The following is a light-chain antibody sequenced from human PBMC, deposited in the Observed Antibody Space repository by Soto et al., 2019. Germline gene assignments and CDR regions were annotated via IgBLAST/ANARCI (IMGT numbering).Light chain of an antibody. V-gene: IGLV2-14*03. Sequence: QSALTQPASVSGSPGQSITIPCTGSSSDIGLYTFVSWYQQHPGKAPKLLIYDVSYRPSGISDRFSGSKSGNTASLTISGLQPEDEADYYRSSYGATSTLFGGGTKLTVL. CDR1: SSDIGLYTF. CDR2: DVS. J-gene: IGLJ2*01. CDR3: SSYGATSTL.